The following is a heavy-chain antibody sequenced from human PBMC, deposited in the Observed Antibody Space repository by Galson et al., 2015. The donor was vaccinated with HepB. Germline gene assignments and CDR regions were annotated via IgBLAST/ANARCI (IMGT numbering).Heavy chain of an antibody. Sequence: PALVKPTQTLTLTCTFSGFSLSTSGMCVSWIRQPPGKALEWPARIDWDGDKYYSTSLKTRLTISKDTSKNQVVLTVTNMDPVDTATYYCAREVYNYGSGSNNGNFDDWGQGTLVTVSS. D-gene: IGHD3-10*01. J-gene: IGHJ4*02. CDR2: IDWDGDK. CDR1: GFSLSTSGMC. V-gene: IGHV2-70*11. CDR3: AREVYNYGSGSNNGNFDD.